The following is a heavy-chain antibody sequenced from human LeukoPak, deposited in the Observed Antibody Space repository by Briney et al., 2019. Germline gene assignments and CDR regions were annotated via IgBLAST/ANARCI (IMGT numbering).Heavy chain of an antibody. CDR2: INHSGST. CDR3: ARVAFSGAVDY. V-gene: IGHV4-34*01. CDR1: GGSFSGYY. Sequence: SETLSLTCAVYGGSFSGYYWSWIRQPPGKGLEWIGEINHSGSTNYNPSLKSRVTISVDTSKNQFPLKLSSVTAADTAVYYCARVAFSGAVDYWGQGTLVTVSS. J-gene: IGHJ4*02. D-gene: IGHD1-14*01.